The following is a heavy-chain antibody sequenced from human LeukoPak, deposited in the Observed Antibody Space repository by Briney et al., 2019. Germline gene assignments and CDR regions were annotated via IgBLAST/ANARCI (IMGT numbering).Heavy chain of an antibody. CDR1: GFTVSSNY. CDR2: INSDGSST. CDR3: AREVSSFLD. V-gene: IGHV3-74*01. Sequence: PGGSLRLSCAASGFTVSSNYLSWVRQAPGKGLVWVSRINSDGSSTSYADSVKGRFTISRDNVKNTLYLQMNSLRAEDTAVYYCAREVSSFLDWGRGALVTVSS. J-gene: IGHJ4*02. D-gene: IGHD2/OR15-2a*01.